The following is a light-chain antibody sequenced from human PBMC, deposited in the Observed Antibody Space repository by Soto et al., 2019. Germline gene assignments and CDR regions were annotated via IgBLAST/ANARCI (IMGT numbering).Light chain of an antibody. CDR2: KAS. J-gene: IGKJ1*01. CDR3: QQYSYYST. Sequence: DIPMTQSPSTLSASVGDRVTITCRASQSISNWLAWYQQKPGEAPNLLIYKASTLEIGVPARFSGSGYGTEFALTISSLQPEDFATYYCQQYSYYSTFGQGTKVEVK. CDR1: QSISNW. V-gene: IGKV1-5*03.